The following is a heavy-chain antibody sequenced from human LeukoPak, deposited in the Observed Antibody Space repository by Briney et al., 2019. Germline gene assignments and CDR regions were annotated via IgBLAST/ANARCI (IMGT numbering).Heavy chain of an antibody. CDR1: GFTFSRFW. V-gene: IGHV3-7*01. CDR3: ARDSTGYGYEEWY. D-gene: IGHD5-18*01. CDR2: IKQDGSEK. J-gene: IGHJ4*02. Sequence: GGSLRLSCAASGFTFSRFWMSWVRQAPGKGLEWVARIKQDGSEKNYVDSVKGRFTISRDNAKNSLYLQMNSLRAEDTALYYCARDSTGYGYEEWYWGQGTLVTVSS.